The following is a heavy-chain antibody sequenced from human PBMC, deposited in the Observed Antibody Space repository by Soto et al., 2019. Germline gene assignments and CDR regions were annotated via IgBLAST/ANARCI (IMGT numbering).Heavy chain of an antibody. CDR2: TYYKSKWYN. D-gene: IGHD1-26*01. CDR3: ARDTPAKGSYFDY. V-gene: IGHV6-1*01. CDR1: GDSVSSNSVA. Sequence: LQTLSLTCAISGDSVSSNSVAWNWIRQSPSRGLEWLGRTYYKSKWYNDYAVSVKSRITINPDTSKNQFSLQLNSVTPEDTAVYYCARDTPAKGSYFDYWGQGTLVTVSS. J-gene: IGHJ4*02.